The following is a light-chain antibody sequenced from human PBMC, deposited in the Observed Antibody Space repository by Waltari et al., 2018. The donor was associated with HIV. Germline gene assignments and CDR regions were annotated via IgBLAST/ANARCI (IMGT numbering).Light chain of an antibody. J-gene: IGKJ2*01. CDR3: QQYHKWPET. CDR2: AAS. V-gene: IGKV3-15*01. CDR1: ESVHSN. Sequence: EILMTQSPATLSVSPGGGATVSCRASESVHSNLAWFQQKPGQAPRLLFYAASTRATGLPDRFIASGSGTEFTLTISSLQSEDFALYFCQQYHKWPETFGQGTKLEIK.